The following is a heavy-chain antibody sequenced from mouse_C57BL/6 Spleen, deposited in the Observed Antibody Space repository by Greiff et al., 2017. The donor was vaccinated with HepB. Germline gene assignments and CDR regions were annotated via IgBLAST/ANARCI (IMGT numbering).Heavy chain of an antibody. V-gene: IGHV1-4*01. D-gene: IGHD2-1*01. Sequence: VQLQESGAELARPGASVKMSCKASGYTFTSYTMHWVKQRPGQGLEWIGYINPSSGYTKYNQKFKDKATLTADKSSSTAYMQLSSLTSEDSAVYYCARDLPLFAYWGQGTLVTVSA. CDR3: ARDLPLFAY. CDR1: GYTFTSYT. CDR2: INPSSGYT. J-gene: IGHJ3*01.